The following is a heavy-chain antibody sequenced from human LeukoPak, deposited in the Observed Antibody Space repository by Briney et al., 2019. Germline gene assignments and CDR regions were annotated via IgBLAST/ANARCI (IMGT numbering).Heavy chain of an antibody. Sequence: SETLSLTCTVSGGSISSSSYYWGWIRRPPGKGLEWIGSIYYSGSTYYNPSLKSRVTISVDTSKNQFSLKLSSVTAADTAVYYCARQGALLWFGESRGNWFDPWGQGTLVTVSS. CDR1: GGSISSSSYY. CDR3: ARQGALLWFGESRGNWFDP. CDR2: IYYSGST. V-gene: IGHV4-39*01. J-gene: IGHJ5*02. D-gene: IGHD3-10*01.